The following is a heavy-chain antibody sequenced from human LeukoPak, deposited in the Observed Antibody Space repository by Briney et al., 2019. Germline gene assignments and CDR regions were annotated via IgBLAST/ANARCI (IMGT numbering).Heavy chain of an antibody. CDR3: ARDTRYFDWLSPPLDAFDI. J-gene: IGHJ3*02. D-gene: IGHD3-9*01. V-gene: IGHV3-20*04. CDR1: GFTFDDYG. CDR2: INWNGGST. Sequence: GGSLRLSCAASGFTFDDYGMSWVRQAPGKGLEWVSGINWNGGSTGYADSVEGRFTISRDNAKNSLYLQMNSLRAEDTALYYCARDTRYFDWLSPPLDAFDIWGQGTMVTVSS.